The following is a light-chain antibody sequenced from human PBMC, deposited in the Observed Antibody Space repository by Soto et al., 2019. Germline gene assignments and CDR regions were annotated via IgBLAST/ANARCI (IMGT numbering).Light chain of an antibody. Sequence: QSALTQPASVSGSPGQSITISCTGTNSDVGGYDRVSWYQHHPGKAPKLLIFEGYKRPSGISDRFSGSKSGDTASLTISGLQAEDEADYYCISYIPSTTTHWVFGGGTKLTVL. CDR1: NSDVGGYDR. V-gene: IGLV2-14*01. CDR2: EGY. CDR3: ISYIPSTTTHWV. J-gene: IGLJ3*02.